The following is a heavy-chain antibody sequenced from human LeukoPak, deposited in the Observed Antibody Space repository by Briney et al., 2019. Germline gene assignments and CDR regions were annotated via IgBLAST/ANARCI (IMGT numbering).Heavy chain of an antibody. J-gene: IGHJ4*02. D-gene: IGHD3-3*01. Sequence: SETLSLTCTVSGGSISSYHWSWIRQPAGKGLDWLGRIYTSGSTSCNPSLKSRVTISVDTSKNQFSLKLSSVTAADTAVYYCARGKSGLTIFGVVIHYYFDYWGQGTLVTVSS. V-gene: IGHV4-4*07. CDR1: GGSISSYH. CDR3: ARGKSGLTIFGVVIHYYFDY. CDR2: IYTSGST.